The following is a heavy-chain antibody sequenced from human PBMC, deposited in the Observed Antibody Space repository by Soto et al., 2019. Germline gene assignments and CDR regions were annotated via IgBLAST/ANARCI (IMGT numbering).Heavy chain of an antibody. D-gene: IGHD3-3*01. CDR1: GFTFSSYA. J-gene: IGHJ6*02. Sequence: GGSLRLSCAASGFTFSSYAMSWVRQAPGKGLEWVSAISGSGGSTYYADSVKGRFTISRDNSKNTLYLQMNSLRAEDTAVYYCAKSGITIFGVAHYGMDVWGQGTTVTVSS. CDR2: ISGSGGST. CDR3: AKSGITIFGVAHYGMDV. V-gene: IGHV3-23*01.